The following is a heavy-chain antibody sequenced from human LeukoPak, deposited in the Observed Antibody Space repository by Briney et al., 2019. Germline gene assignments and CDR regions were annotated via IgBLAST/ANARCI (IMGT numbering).Heavy chain of an antibody. CDR1: GFTFSSYS. Sequence: PGGSLRLSCAASGFTFSSYSMNWVRQAPGKGLEWVSAISGSGNSTYYADSVKGRFTISRDNSKNTLHLQMNTLRAEDTALYYCARGQYCSSTSCYVIGAFDIWGQGTMVTVSS. D-gene: IGHD2-2*01. J-gene: IGHJ3*02. V-gene: IGHV3-23*01. CDR2: ISGSGNST. CDR3: ARGQYCSSTSCYVIGAFDI.